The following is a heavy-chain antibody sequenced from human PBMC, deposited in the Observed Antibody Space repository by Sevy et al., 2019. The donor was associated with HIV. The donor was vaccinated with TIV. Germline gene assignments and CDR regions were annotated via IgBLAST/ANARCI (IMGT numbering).Heavy chain of an antibody. J-gene: IGHJ4*02. CDR3: ARGYIWDDILTGYFDY. V-gene: IGHV1-18*01. Sequence: ASVKVSCKASGYTFTSYGISWVRQAPGQGLEWMGWISAYNGNTNYAQKLQGRVTMTTDTSTSTAYMELRSLRSDDTAVYYYARGYIWDDILTGYFDYWGQGTLVTVSS. D-gene: IGHD3-9*01. CDR1: GYTFTSYG. CDR2: ISAYNGNT.